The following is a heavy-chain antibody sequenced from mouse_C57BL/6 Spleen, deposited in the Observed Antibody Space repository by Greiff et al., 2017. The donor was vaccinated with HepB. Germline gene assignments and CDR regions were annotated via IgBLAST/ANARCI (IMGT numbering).Heavy chain of an antibody. CDR2: ISSGGSYT. V-gene: IGHV5-6*02. Sequence: DVKLVESGGDLVKPGGSLKLSCAASGFTFSSYGMSWVRQTPDKRLEWVATISSGGSYTYYPDSVKGRFTISRDNAKNTLYLQMSSLKSEDTAMYYCARPFITTVVEYFDVWGTGTTVTVSS. D-gene: IGHD1-1*01. J-gene: IGHJ1*03. CDR3: ARPFITTVVEYFDV. CDR1: GFTFSSYG.